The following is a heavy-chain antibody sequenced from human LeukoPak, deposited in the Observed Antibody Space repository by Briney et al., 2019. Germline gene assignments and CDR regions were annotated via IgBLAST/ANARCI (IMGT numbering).Heavy chain of an antibody. CDR3: ARGRAANADIVVVPAESAVGMDV. Sequence: SETLSLTCALYGGSFSVYYWRWIRQPPGKGLEWIGEINHNGSTNYNPSLKSRVTISVDTSKNQFSLKLSSVTAADTAVYYCARGRAANADIVVVPAESAVGMDVWGQGTTVTVSS. CDR1: GGSFSVYY. V-gene: IGHV4-34*01. CDR2: INHNGST. J-gene: IGHJ6*02. D-gene: IGHD2-2*01.